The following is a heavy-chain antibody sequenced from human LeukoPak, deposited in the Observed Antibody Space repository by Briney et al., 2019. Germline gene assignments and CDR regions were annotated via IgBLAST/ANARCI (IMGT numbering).Heavy chain of an antibody. V-gene: IGHV4-59*12. J-gene: IGHJ4*02. CDR1: GGSISSYY. D-gene: IGHD3-22*01. CDR3: VRGKAPGPYSSGYYSRPLDY. CDR2: IYYSGST. Sequence: PSETLSLTCTVSGGSISSYYWSWIRQPPGKGLEWIGYIYYSGSTNYNPSLKSRVTISVDTSKNQFSLKLSSVTAADTAVYYCVRGKAPGPYSSGYYSRPLDYWGQGTLVTVSS.